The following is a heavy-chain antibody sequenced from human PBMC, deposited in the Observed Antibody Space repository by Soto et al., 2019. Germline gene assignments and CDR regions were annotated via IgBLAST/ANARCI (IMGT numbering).Heavy chain of an antibody. Sequence: SVKVSCKASAGTFDNYASSWVRQAPGQGLEWMGGIIPMFETVNYAQRFQGRLTIAADESTSTAYMELTSLTSADTAIYFCARGLRTGNYGMDVWGQGTTVTGSS. CDR1: AGTFDNYA. D-gene: IGHD4-17*01. CDR2: IIPMFETV. CDR3: ARGLRTGNYGMDV. V-gene: IGHV1-69*01. J-gene: IGHJ6*02.